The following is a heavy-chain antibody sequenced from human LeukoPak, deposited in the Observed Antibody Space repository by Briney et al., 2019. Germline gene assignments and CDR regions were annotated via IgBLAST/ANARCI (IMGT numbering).Heavy chain of an antibody. Sequence: PSGTLSLTCAVSGGSISSSNWWSWVRQPPGKGLEWIGEIYHSGSTNYNPSLESRVTISVDKSKNQFSLKLSSVTAADTAVYYCARAGIAVAKMGIYYGMDVWGKGTTVTVSS. V-gene: IGHV4-4*02. J-gene: IGHJ6*04. CDR2: IYHSGST. D-gene: IGHD6-19*01. CDR3: ARAGIAVAKMGIYYGMDV. CDR1: GGSISSSNW.